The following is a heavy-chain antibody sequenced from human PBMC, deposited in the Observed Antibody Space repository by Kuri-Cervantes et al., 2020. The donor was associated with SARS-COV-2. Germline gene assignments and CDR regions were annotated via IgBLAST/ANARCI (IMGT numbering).Heavy chain of an antibody. CDR3: ARVQGGWWAFDI. V-gene: IGHV3-15*01. CDR1: GFTFSNAW. D-gene: IGHD2-8*02. Sequence: GESLKISCAASGFTFSNAWMSWVRQAPGKGLEWVGRIKSKTDGGTTDYAAPVKGRFTISRDNSKNTLYLQMNNLRSEDTAVYYCARVQGGWWAFDIWGQGTMVTDSS. CDR2: IKSKTDGGTT. J-gene: IGHJ3*02.